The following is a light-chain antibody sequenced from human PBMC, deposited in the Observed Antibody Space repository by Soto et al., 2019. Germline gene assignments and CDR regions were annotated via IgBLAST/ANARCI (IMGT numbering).Light chain of an antibody. CDR3: QQTYSTPPHT. J-gene: IGKJ2*01. V-gene: IGKV1-39*01. CDR1: QSISSY. Sequence: DIHMTQSPSSLSASVGDRVTITCRASQSISSYLNWYQQKLGKVPKLLIYAASSLQSGVPSRFSASGSGTDFTLTISSLEPEVFATYYCQQTYSTPPHTFGQGTKLEI. CDR2: AAS.